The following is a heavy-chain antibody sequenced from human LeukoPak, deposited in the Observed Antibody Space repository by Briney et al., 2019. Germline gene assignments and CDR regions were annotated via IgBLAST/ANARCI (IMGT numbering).Heavy chain of an antibody. Sequence: PGGSLRLSCAASEFTFSSYSMNWVRQAPGKGLEWLSSISSSSSYIYYADSVKGRFTISRDSAKNSLYLQMNSLRAEDTAVYYCARGVGSWTPYYFDYWGQGTLVTVSS. CDR3: ARGVGSWTPYYFDY. J-gene: IGHJ4*02. V-gene: IGHV3-21*01. D-gene: IGHD6-13*01. CDR2: ISSSSSYI. CDR1: EFTFSSYS.